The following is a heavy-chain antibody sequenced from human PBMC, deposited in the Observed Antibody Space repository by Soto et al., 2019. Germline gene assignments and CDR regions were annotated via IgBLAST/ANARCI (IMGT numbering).Heavy chain of an antibody. CDR2: ISYDGSNK. Sequence: PGGSLRLSCTASRFIFISYGMHWVRQAPGKGLEWVAIISYDGSNKYYADSVKGRFTISRDNSKNTLFLQMNGLRADDTAVYYCAKDLSNPPPAYGMDVWGQGTTVTVSS. CDR3: AKDLSNPPPAYGMDV. CDR1: RFIFISYG. J-gene: IGHJ6*02. V-gene: IGHV3-30*18.